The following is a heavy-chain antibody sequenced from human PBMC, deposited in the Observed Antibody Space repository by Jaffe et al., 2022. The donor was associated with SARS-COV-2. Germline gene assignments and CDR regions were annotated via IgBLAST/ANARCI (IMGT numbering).Heavy chain of an antibody. V-gene: IGHV4-4*02. CDR2: TFHSGSA. CDR3: ARDRGGWSRFVFDY. D-gene: IGHD6-19*01. CDR1: GGSISTSNW. J-gene: IGHJ4*02. Sequence: QLQESGPGLVQPSGTLSLKCTVSGGSISTSNWWSWVRQSPGKALEWIGETFHSGSANYNPTLKSRVTISVDKSKNQISLKLASVTAADTAVYYCARDRGGWSRFVFDYWGQGTLATVSS.